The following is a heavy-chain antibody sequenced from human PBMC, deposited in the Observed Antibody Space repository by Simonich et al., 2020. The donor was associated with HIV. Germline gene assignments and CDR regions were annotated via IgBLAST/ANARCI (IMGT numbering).Heavy chain of an antibody. V-gene: IGHV4-34*01. J-gene: IGHJ2*01. Sequence: QVQLQQWGAGLLKPSETLSLTCAVYGGSFSGYYWSWIRQPPGKGLEWIGEINNSGSTNYFPSLKSRVIISVDTSKNQFSLKLSSVTAADTAVYYCARYTPAYSRGHWYFDLWGRGTLVTVSS. D-gene: IGHD6-19*01. CDR1: GGSFSGYY. CDR3: ARYTPAYSRGHWYFDL. CDR2: INNSGST.